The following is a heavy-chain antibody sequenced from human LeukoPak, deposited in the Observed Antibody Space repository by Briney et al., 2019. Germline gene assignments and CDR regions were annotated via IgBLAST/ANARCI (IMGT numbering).Heavy chain of an antibody. Sequence: PGRSLRLSCAASGFTFDDYAMHWVRQAPAKGLEWASGISWNSGSIGYADSVRGRFTISRDNAKNSLYLQMNSLRAEDTALYYCAKGHYGYQYSWFDPWGQGTLVTVSS. CDR1: GFTFDDYA. CDR2: ISWNSGSI. CDR3: AKGHYGYQYSWFDP. J-gene: IGHJ5*02. D-gene: IGHD5-18*01. V-gene: IGHV3-9*01.